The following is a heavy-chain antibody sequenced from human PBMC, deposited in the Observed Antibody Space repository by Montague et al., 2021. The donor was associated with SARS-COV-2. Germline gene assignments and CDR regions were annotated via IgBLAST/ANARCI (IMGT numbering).Heavy chain of an antibody. Sequence: SETLSLTCTVSGGSISSSSYYWGWIRQPPGKGLEWMGSIYYTGSTYYNPSLKSRVTMSVDTSKNQLSLRLNSVTTADTAVYFCARAGGFYDYWSGYSSSAGFFDPWGQGILVTVSS. J-gene: IGHJ5*02. D-gene: IGHD3-3*01. CDR2: IYYTGST. CDR3: ARAGGFYDYWSGYSSSAGFFDP. V-gene: IGHV4-39*07. CDR1: GGSISSSSYY.